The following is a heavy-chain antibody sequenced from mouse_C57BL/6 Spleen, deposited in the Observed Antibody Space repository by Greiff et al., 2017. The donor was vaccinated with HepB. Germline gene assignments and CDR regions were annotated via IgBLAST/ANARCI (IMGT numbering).Heavy chain of an antibody. CDR3: ARRGYYGSSYFDY. V-gene: IGHV1-26*01. J-gene: IGHJ2*01. CDR1: GYTFTDYY. Sequence: EVQLQQSGPALVKPGASVKISCKASGYTFTDYYMNWVKQSHGKSLEWIGDINPNNGGTSYNQKFKGKATLTVDKSSSTAYMELRSLTSEDSAVYYCARRGYYGSSYFDYWGQGTTLTVSS. D-gene: IGHD1-1*01. CDR2: INPNNGGT.